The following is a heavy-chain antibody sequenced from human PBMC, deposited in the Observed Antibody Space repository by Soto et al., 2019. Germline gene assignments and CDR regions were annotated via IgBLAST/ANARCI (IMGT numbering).Heavy chain of an antibody. Sequence: PAGSLRLACAASGFTFSSYAMHWARQAPGKGLEWVAVISYDGSNKYYADSVKGRFTISRDNSKNTLYLQMNSLRDEDTAVYYCARQSYDSSGYYLNWFDPWGQGTLVTVSS. CDR2: ISYDGSNK. D-gene: IGHD3-22*01. V-gene: IGHV3-30-3*01. CDR3: ARQSYDSSGYYLNWFDP. CDR1: GFTFSSYA. J-gene: IGHJ5*02.